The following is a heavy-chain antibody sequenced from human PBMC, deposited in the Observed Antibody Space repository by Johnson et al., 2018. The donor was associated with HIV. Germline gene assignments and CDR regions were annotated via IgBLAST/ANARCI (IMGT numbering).Heavy chain of an antibody. CDR2: ISWNSGSI. Sequence: VQLVESGGGLVQPGRSLRLSCAASGFSFDDYAMHWVRQPPGKGLEWVSGISWNSGSIGYADSVKGRFTISRDNAKNSLYLQMNSLRAEDTALYYCARDIFYTDTAFDIWGQGTMVTVSS. V-gene: IGHV3-9*01. CDR1: GFSFDDYA. CDR3: ARDIFYTDTAFDI. J-gene: IGHJ3*02.